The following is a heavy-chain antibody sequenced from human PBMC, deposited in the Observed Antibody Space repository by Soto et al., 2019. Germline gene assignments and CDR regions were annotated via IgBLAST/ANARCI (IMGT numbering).Heavy chain of an antibody. D-gene: IGHD1-7*01. CDR2: ISGSGGST. CDR3: AKQVNSPNYSCYYMDV. CDR1: GFTFSSYA. J-gene: IGHJ6*03. V-gene: IGHV3-23*01. Sequence: EVQLLESGGGLVQPGGSLRLSCAASGFTFSSYAMSWVRQAPGKGLEWVSAISGSGGSTYYADSVKGRFTISRDNSKNTLYLQMNSLRAEDTAVYYCAKQVNSPNYSCYYMDVWGKGTTVTVSS.